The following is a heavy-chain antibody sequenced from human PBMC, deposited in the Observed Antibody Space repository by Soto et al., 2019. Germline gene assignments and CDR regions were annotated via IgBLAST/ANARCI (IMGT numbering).Heavy chain of an antibody. CDR1: GDTFTNFG. Sequence: HLVQSGPEVKKPGASITVSCKTSGDTFTNFGLSWVRQAPGQGLEWMGWIATYNSNRNYAQKFQGRLTLTTDTSTSTAYMELKSVRYDDTAVYYWATVLRGVVNWFDRWGQGTLVTVAS. V-gene: IGHV1-18*01. CDR3: ATVLRGVVNWFDR. CDR2: IATYNSNR. D-gene: IGHD3-10*01. J-gene: IGHJ5*02.